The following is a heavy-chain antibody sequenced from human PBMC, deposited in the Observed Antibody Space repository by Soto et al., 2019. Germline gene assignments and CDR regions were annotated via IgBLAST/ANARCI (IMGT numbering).Heavy chain of an antibody. D-gene: IGHD3-16*02. V-gene: IGHV3-48*01. CDR1: GFTFSSYS. Sequence: GGSLRLSCAASGFTFSSYSMNWVRQAPGKGLEWVSYISSSSSTIYYADSVKGRFTISRDNAKNSLYLQMNSLRAEDTAVYYCARDRRITFGGVIVPLDYWGQGTLVTVSS. CDR3: ARDRRITFGGVIVPLDY. CDR2: ISSSSSTI. J-gene: IGHJ4*02.